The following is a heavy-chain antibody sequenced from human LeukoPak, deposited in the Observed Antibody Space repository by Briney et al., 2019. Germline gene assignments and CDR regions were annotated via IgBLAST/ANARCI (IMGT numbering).Heavy chain of an antibody. D-gene: IGHD3-22*01. Sequence: SETLSLTCSVSGGSISSSIYSWGWIRQPPGKGLEWIGSIYYSGSTYYNPSLKSRVIILVDTSKNQFSLKLSSVTAADTAVYYCARDNPQYYYDSSGGTNWFDPWGQGTLVTVSS. V-gene: IGHV4-39*07. CDR1: GGSISSSIYS. CDR3: ARDNPQYYYDSSGGTNWFDP. J-gene: IGHJ5*02. CDR2: IYYSGST.